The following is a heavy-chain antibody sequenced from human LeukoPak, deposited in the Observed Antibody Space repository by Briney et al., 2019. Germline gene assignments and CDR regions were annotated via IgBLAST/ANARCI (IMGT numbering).Heavy chain of an antibody. J-gene: IGHJ6*02. CDR3: ARDRGDSLYYGMDV. CDR2: IYTSGST. Sequence: SETLSLTCTVSGGSISSGSYYWSWIRQPAGKGLEWIGRIYTSGSTNYNPSLKSRVTISVDTSKNQFSLKLSSVTAADTAVYYCARDRGDSLYYGMDVWGQGTTVTVSS. D-gene: IGHD4-17*01. V-gene: IGHV4-61*02. CDR1: GGSISSGSYY.